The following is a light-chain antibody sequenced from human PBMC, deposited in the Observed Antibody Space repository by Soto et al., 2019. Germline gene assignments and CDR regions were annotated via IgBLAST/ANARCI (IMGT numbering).Light chain of an antibody. Sequence: DIQLTQSPSSLSASVGDRVTITCQASQDINNYLNWYQQKPGKAPKLLIFDASSVETGVPSRFSGSGSGTHFTFTISSPEPEDIATYHCQQYEYLPLTFGGGTRVELK. V-gene: IGKV1-33*01. J-gene: IGKJ4*01. CDR2: DAS. CDR1: QDINNY. CDR3: QQYEYLPLT.